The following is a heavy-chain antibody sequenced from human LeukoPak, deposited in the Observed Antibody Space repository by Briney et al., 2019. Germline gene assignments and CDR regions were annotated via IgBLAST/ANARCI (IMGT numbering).Heavy chain of an antibody. CDR1: GGSISSHY. Sequence: SETLSLTCTVSGGSISSHYWSWIRQPPGKGLEWIGYIYYSGSTNYNPSLKSRVTISVDTSKNQFSLKLSSVTAEDTAVYYCARGERLWFGEPGAFDIWGQGTMVTVSS. J-gene: IGHJ3*02. V-gene: IGHV4-59*11. CDR3: ARGERLWFGEPGAFDI. CDR2: IYYSGST. D-gene: IGHD3-10*01.